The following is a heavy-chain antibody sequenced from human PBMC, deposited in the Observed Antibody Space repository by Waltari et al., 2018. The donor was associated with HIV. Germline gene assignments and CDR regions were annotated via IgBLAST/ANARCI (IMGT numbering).Heavy chain of an antibody. CDR1: GGSASSSSYF. CDR3: ARHALRVGAAYWNFDL. CDR2: IYYTGRA. Sequence: QLQLQESGPGLVKPSETLSLTCAVSGGSASSSSYFWGWIRQPPGKGLEWVGRIYYTGRAYYNPSLKSRVTISVDTSKNQFSLKVTSVTAADTAVYYCARHALRVGAAYWNFDLWGRGTLV. J-gene: IGHJ2*01. V-gene: IGHV4-39*01. D-gene: IGHD1-26*01.